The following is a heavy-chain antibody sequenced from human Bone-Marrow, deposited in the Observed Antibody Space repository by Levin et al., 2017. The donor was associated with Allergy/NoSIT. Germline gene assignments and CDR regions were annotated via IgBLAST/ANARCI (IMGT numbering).Heavy chain of an antibody. D-gene: IGHD3-10*01. Sequence: GESLKISCAASGFTVSSNYMSWVRQAPGKGPEWVSVIYSGGSTYYADSVKGRFTISRDNSKNTLYLQMNSLRAEDTAVYYCARGWFGELLSHWGQGTLATVSS. CDR3: ARGWFGELLSH. CDR2: IYSGGST. V-gene: IGHV3-53*01. CDR1: GFTVSSNY. J-gene: IGHJ4*02.